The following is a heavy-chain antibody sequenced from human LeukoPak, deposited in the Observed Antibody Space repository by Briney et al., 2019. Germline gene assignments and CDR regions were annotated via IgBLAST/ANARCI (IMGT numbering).Heavy chain of an antibody. CDR2: IYYGGST. CDR1: GGSISSSDYY. Sequence: SETLSLTCIVSGGSISSSDYYWGWIRQPPGKGLEWIGSIYYGGSTYYNPSLKSRVTISVDTSKNQFSLKLSSVTAADTAVYYCARARVYSYGLSYPKLFDYWGQGTLVTVSS. V-gene: IGHV4-39*07. J-gene: IGHJ4*02. D-gene: IGHD5-18*01. CDR3: ARARVYSYGLSYPKLFDY.